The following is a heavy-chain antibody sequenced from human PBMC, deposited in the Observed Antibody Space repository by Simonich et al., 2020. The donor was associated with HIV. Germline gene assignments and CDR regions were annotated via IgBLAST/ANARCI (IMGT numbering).Heavy chain of an antibody. CDR1: NYSTSSLYY. Sequence: QVQLQDSGPGLVKPSETLSLTCDVSNYSTSSLYYWGWIRRSPGKGLEWIGSVYHSGSTYSNPTLKRRLTRSLNTSKNQFSLRLTSVTAADTAVYYCARRQGNWKVNWFDPWGQGTLVTVSS. CDR2: VYHSGST. J-gene: IGHJ5*02. CDR3: ARRQGNWKVNWFDP. V-gene: IGHV4-38-2*01. D-gene: IGHD1-1*01.